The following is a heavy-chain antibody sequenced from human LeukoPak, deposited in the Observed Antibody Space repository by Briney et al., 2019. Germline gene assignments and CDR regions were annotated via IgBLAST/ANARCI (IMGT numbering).Heavy chain of an antibody. Sequence: AASVKVSCTASGYTFTSYGINWVRQATGQGLEWMGWMNPNSGNTGYAQKSQGRVTMTRNTSISTAYMELSSLRSEDTAVYYCARGFYDFWSGYSTGYFDYWGQGTLVTVSS. CDR1: GYTFTSYG. J-gene: IGHJ4*02. CDR3: ARGFYDFWSGYSTGYFDY. CDR2: MNPNSGNT. D-gene: IGHD3-3*01. V-gene: IGHV1-8*01.